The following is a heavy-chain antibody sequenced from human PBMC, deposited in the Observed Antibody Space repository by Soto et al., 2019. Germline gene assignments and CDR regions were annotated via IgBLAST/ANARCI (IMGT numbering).Heavy chain of an antibody. CDR1: GGSISSSSYY. D-gene: IGHD5-18*01. Sequence: SETLSLTCTVSGGSISSSSYYWGWIRQPPGKGLEWIGSIYYSGSTYYNPSLKSRVTISVDTSKNQLSLKLSSVTAADTAVYYCARGDSYGFYFDYWGQGTLVTVSS. V-gene: IGHV4-39*01. J-gene: IGHJ4*02. CDR2: IYYSGST. CDR3: ARGDSYGFYFDY.